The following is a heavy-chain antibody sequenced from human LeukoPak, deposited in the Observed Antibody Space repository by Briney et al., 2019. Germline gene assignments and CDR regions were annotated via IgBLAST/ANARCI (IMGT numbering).Heavy chain of an antibody. CDR1: GFTFSSYA. CDR3: ATDCTNGVYYSDY. CDR2: ISGSGGST. D-gene: IGHD2-8*01. J-gene: IGHJ4*02. V-gene: IGHV3-23*01. Sequence: GGSLRLSCAASGFTFSSYAMSWVRQAPGKGLEWVSAISGSGGSTYYADSVKGRFTISRDNSKNTLYLQMNSLRAEDTAVYYCATDCTNGVYYSDYWGQGTLVAVSS.